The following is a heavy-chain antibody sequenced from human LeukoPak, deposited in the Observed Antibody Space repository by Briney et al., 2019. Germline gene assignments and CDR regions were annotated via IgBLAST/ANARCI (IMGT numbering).Heavy chain of an antibody. Sequence: PSETLSLTRTVSGGSISSGDYYWSWIRQPPGKGLEWIGYIYYSGSTYYNPSLKSRVTISVDTSKNQFSLKLSSVTAADTAVYYCAKDPPLAIWFGELDSDYWGQGTLVTVSS. D-gene: IGHD3-10*01. J-gene: IGHJ4*02. V-gene: IGHV4-30-4*08. CDR3: AKDPPLAIWFGELDSDY. CDR1: GGSISSGDYY. CDR2: IYYSGST.